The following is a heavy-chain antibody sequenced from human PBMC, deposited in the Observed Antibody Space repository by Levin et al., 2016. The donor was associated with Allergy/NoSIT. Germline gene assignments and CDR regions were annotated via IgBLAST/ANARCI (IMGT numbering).Heavy chain of an antibody. CDR1: GGSISSSSYY. V-gene: IGHV4-39*01. CDR2: IYYSGST. J-gene: IGHJ6*02. CDR3: ASCPQWLAMVGGMDV. D-gene: IGHD6-19*01. Sequence: SETLSLTCTVSGGSISSSSYYWGWIRQPPGKGLEWIGSIYYSGSTYYNPSLKSRVTISVDTSKNQFSLKLSSVTAADTAVYYCASCPQWLAMVGGMDVWGQGTTVTVSS.